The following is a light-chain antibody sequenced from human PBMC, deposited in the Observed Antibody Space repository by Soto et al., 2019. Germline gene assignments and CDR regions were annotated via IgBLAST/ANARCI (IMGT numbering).Light chain of an antibody. CDR3: SSYSGNYNWV. CDR2: EVN. V-gene: IGLV2-8*01. CDR1: SSDVGAHNF. J-gene: IGLJ3*02. Sequence: QSALTQPPSASGSPGQSVTISCTGTSSDVGAHNFVSWYQHHPGKAPKLMIYEVNRRPSGVPDRFSGSKSGSTASLTVSGLQTEYEADYYCSSYSGNYNWVFGGGTKLTVL.